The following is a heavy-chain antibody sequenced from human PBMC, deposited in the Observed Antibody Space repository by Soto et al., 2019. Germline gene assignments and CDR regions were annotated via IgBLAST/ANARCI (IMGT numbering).Heavy chain of an antibody. D-gene: IGHD2-15*01. CDR1: VDTNTSYY. CDR2: INPNGGST. CDR3: ARSSGGGFGIIVEGSNWLAL. V-gene: IGHV1-46*01. Sequence: ASVNVSRKSPVDTNTSYYIHWVRQTPGHGLEWMGIINPNGGSTKFAQTFQGRITMTTDTSTSTVYMELRSLRSEDTAVYYCARSSGGGFGIIVEGSNWLALWGQGSLVTVSS. J-gene: IGHJ5*02.